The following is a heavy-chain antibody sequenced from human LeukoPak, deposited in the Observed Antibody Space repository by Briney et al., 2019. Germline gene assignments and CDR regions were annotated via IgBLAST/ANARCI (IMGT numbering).Heavy chain of an antibody. CDR3: ARLISGSYRLDY. CDR1: GGSISSSSYY. Sequence: SETLSLTCTVSGGSISSSSYYWGWIRQPPGKGLEWIGSIYYSGSTYYNPSLNSRVTISVDTSKNQFSLKLSSVTAADTAVYYCARLISGSYRLDYWGQGTLVTVSS. J-gene: IGHJ4*02. D-gene: IGHD1-26*01. CDR2: IYYSGST. V-gene: IGHV4-39*07.